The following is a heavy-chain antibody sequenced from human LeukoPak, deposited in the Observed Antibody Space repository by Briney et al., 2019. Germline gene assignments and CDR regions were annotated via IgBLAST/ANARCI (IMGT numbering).Heavy chain of an antibody. Sequence: GGSLRLSCAASGFTFSSYSMNWVRQAPGKGLECVSSISSSSSYIYYADSVKGRFTISRDNAKNSLYLQMNSLRAEDTAVYYCASGDYYGSGSYWAPFDYWGQGTLVTVSS. CDR1: GFTFSSYS. CDR3: ASGDYYGSGSYWAPFDY. J-gene: IGHJ4*02. D-gene: IGHD3-10*01. V-gene: IGHV3-21*01. CDR2: ISSSSSYI.